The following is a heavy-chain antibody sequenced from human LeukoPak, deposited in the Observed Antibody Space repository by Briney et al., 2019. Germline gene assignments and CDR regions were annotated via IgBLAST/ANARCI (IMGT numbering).Heavy chain of an antibody. V-gene: IGHV1-18*01. CDR2: ISAYNGNT. CDR1: GYTFTSYG. Sequence: ASVKVSCKASGYTFTSYGISWVRQAPGQGLEWMGWISAYNGNTNYAQKLQGRVTMTTDTSTSTAYMELRSLRSDDTAVYYCARRYCSGGSCYDGDYWGQGTLATVSS. D-gene: IGHD2-15*01. J-gene: IGHJ4*02. CDR3: ARRYCSGGSCYDGDY.